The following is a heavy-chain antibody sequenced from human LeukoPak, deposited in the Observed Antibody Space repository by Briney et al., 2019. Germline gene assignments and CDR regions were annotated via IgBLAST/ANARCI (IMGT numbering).Heavy chain of an antibody. V-gene: IGHV3-7*01. CDR2: INQDETEK. CDR3: VKPYYYSSGSLS. J-gene: IGHJ4*02. Sequence: GGSLRLSCAASGFTFSSYSMNWVRQAPGKGLEWVATINQDETEKYYVDSVTGRFTTSRDNAKNSLYLQMSSLRADDTAVYYCVKPYYYSSGSLSWGQGTLVTVSS. CDR1: GFTFSSYS. D-gene: IGHD3-10*01.